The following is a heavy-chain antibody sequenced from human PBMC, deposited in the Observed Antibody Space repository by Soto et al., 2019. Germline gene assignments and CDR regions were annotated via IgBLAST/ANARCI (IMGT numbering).Heavy chain of an antibody. Sequence: ASVKVSCKASGYTFTSYYMHWVRQAPGQGLEWMGIINPSGGSTSYAQKFQGRVTMTRDTSTSTVYMELSSLRSEDTAVYYCARDLRGYYDSSGSYPEYFDYWGQGTLVTVSS. CDR1: GYTFTSYY. CDR3: ARDLRGYYDSSGSYPEYFDY. V-gene: IGHV1-46*01. CDR2: INPSGGST. J-gene: IGHJ4*02. D-gene: IGHD3-22*01.